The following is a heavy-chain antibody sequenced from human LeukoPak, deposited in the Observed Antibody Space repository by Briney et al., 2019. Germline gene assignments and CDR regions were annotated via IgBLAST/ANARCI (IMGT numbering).Heavy chain of an antibody. CDR1: GFTFSSYG. CDR3: AKAEGSSSWYFGYYYYGMDV. V-gene: IGHV3-30*18. D-gene: IGHD6-13*01. Sequence: GRSLRLSCAASGFTFSSYGMHWVRQAPGKGLEWVAVISYDGSNKYYADSVKGRFTISRDNSENTLYLQMNSLRAEDTAVYYCAKAEGSSSWYFGYYYYGMDVWGQGTTVTVSS. J-gene: IGHJ6*02. CDR2: ISYDGSNK.